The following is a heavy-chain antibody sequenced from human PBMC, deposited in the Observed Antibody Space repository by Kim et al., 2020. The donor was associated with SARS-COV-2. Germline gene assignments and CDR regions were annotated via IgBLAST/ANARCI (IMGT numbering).Heavy chain of an antibody. J-gene: IGHJ4*02. D-gene: IGHD3-16*02. CDR2: IYDSGDVI. Sequence: GGSLRLSCAVSGFIVSDHSMSWVRQAPGKGLEWISYIYDSGDVIYYTDSVKGRFVISRDNAKNSVYLQMNSLRVEDTAVYYCVRGRRYSANWGPGTLVTVSS. CDR1: GFIVSDHS. CDR3: VRGRRYSAN. V-gene: IGHV3-11*04.